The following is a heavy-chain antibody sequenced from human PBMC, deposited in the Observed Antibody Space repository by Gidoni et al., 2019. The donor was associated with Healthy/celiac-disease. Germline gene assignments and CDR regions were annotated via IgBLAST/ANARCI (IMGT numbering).Heavy chain of an antibody. J-gene: IGHJ3*02. CDR3: ARWGFGVVTPHALDI. Sequence: QVQLVQSGAEVRKPGASVKVSCQASGYTFTSYYMHWVRQATGQGLEWLGVINPSGGSTSYAQKFQGRVTMTRDTSTSTVYMELSSLRSEDTAVYYCARWGFGVVTPHALDIWGQGTTVTVSS. CDR1: GYTFTSYY. CDR2: INPSGGST. V-gene: IGHV1-46*01. D-gene: IGHD3-3*01.